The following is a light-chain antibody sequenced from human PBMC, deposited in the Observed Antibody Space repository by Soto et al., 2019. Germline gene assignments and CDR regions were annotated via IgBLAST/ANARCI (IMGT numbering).Light chain of an antibody. Sequence: QSVLTQPPSASGSPGQSVTISCTGTSSDVGGYNFVSWYQQYPGKAPKLIIYGVTKRPSGVPDRFSGSKSGNTASLTASGLQTDDEADYYCSSYGGSNNFVFGTGTKVTVL. CDR1: SSDVGGYNF. CDR3: SSYGGSNNFV. V-gene: IGLV2-8*01. J-gene: IGLJ1*01. CDR2: GVT.